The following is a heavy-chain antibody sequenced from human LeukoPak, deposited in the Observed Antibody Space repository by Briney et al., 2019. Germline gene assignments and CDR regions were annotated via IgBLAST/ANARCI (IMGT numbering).Heavy chain of an antibody. CDR2: ISTSGGST. CDR3: AKGVVVVPAAPFGNWFDP. CDR1: GFTVTSYA. J-gene: IGHJ5*02. D-gene: IGHD2-2*01. V-gene: IGHV3-23*01. Sequence: GGSLRLSCAASGFTVTSYAMNWVRQAPGKGLEWVATISTSGGSTYYADFVKGRFTISRDNSKNTLYLQMNSLRAEDTAVYYCAKGVVVVPAAPFGNWFDPWGQGTLVTVSS.